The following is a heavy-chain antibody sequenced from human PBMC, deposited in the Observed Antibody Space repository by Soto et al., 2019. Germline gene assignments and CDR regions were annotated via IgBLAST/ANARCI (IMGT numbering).Heavy chain of an antibody. CDR2: INPAAGDT. CDR1: GYTFTSYY. D-gene: IGHD3-16*01. J-gene: IGHJ6*02. Sequence: QVQLVQSGAEVKKAGASVKVSCTASGYTFTSYYMHWVRQAPGQGLEWMGVINPAAGDTTYAEKFQGRVTMTRDTSTRTVYMDLSSLRSDDTAVYYCARMMGYLLGVDHYYDGMDVWGHGTTVTVAS. V-gene: IGHV1-46*01. CDR3: ARMMGYLLGVDHYYDGMDV.